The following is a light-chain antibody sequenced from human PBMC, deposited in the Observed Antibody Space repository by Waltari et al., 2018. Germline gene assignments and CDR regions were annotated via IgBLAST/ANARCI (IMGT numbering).Light chain of an antibody. Sequence: QSALTQPPTVSASPGQSSTISCTGTSNDVGWYNRVSWYHQPPVTAPKLMFYEVSNRPSGVPDRFSGSKSGNTASLTITGLQPEDEADYYCTSFTPSTTWVFGGGTRVTVL. J-gene: IGLJ3*02. CDR2: EVS. V-gene: IGLV2-18*02. CDR3: TSFTPSTTWV. CDR1: SNDVGWYNR.